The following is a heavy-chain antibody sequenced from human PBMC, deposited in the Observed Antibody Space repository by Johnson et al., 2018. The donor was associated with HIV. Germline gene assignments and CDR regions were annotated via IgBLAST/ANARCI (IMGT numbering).Heavy chain of an antibody. D-gene: IGHD5-24*01. J-gene: IGHJ3*02. V-gene: IGHV3-7*01. CDR2: IKQDGSEK. CDR3: AREKGKITIRDGFDI. CDR1: GFSFSSYA. Sequence: VQLVESGGGVVQPGRSLRLSCAASGFSFSSYAMHWVRQAPGKGLEWVANIKQDGSEKYYVDSVKGRFTISRDNSKNTLYLQMNSLRPEDTAVYFCAREKGKITIRDGFDIWGQGTMGTVSS.